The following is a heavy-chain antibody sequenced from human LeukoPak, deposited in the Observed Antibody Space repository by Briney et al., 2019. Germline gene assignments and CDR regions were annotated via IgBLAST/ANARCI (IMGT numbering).Heavy chain of an antibody. CDR3: ARGGWDYYGSALFDY. CDR2: IWYEGSNK. J-gene: IGHJ4*02. Sequence: PGGSLRLSCAASGFTFSSYGMHWVRQAPGKGLEWGAVIWYEGSNKYYADSVKGRFTISRDNSKNTLYLQMNSLRAEDTAVYYCARGGWDYYGSALFDYWGQGTLVTVSS. D-gene: IGHD3-10*01. CDR1: GFTFSSYG. V-gene: IGHV3-33*01.